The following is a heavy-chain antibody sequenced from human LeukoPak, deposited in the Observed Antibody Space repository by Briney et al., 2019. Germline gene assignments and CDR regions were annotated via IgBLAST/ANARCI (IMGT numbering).Heavy chain of an antibody. Sequence: ASVKVSCKASGYTFTGYYMHWVRQAPGQGLEWMGWINPNSGGTNYAQKFQGRVTMTRDTSISTAYMELSRLRSDDTAVYYCAREVSSSLAHFDYWGQGTLVTVSS. J-gene: IGHJ4*02. D-gene: IGHD6-13*01. CDR3: AREVSSSLAHFDY. CDR2: INPNSGGT. CDR1: GYTFTGYY. V-gene: IGHV1-2*02.